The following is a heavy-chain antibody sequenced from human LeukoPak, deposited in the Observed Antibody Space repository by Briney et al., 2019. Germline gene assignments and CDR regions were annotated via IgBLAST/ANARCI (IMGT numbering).Heavy chain of an antibody. V-gene: IGHV1-2*02. D-gene: IGHD2-21*01. CDR3: ARDTAGDRQGYDY. CDR1: GYTFTGYY. J-gene: IGHJ4*02. Sequence: ASVKVSCKASGYTFTGYYMHWVRQAPGQGLEWMGWINPNSGGTNYAQKFQGRVTMTRDTSISTAYMELSSLRSEDTAVYYCARDTAGDRQGYDYWGQGTLVTVSS. CDR2: INPNSGGT.